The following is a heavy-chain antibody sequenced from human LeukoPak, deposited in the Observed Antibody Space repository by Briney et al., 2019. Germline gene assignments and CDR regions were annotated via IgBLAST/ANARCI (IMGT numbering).Heavy chain of an antibody. D-gene: IGHD5-24*01. J-gene: IGHJ4*01. CDR1: GGSVISYF. Sequence: PSETLSLACTVSGGSVISYFWSWIRQPPGKGLECIGYIYSSGSTVYNPSLKSRLNMSVDTSKNQFSLKMRSVTAEDTAVYYCARHHRDDRSGGFDCWGHGSLVFVSS. V-gene: IGHV4-59*02. CDR2: IYSSGST. CDR3: ARHHRDDRSGGFDC.